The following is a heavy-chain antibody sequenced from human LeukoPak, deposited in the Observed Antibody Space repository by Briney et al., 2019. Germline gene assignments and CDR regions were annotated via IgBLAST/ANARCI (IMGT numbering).Heavy chain of an antibody. D-gene: IGHD6-13*01. J-gene: IGHJ4*02. V-gene: IGHV3-9*01. Sequence: IGYVDSVKGRFTISRDNAKNSLYLKMNSLRAEDTALYYCAKDISITGAAGYVDYWGQGTLVTVSS. CDR2: I. CDR3: AKDISITGAAGYVDY.